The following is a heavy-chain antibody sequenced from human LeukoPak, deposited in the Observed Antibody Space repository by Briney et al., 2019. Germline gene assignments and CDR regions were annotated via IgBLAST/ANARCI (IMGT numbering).Heavy chain of an antibody. J-gene: IGHJ4*02. D-gene: IGHD1-26*01. V-gene: IGHV1-2*02. CDR3: AVVGATGHTYYFDY. CDR1: GYTFTGYY. Sequence: GALVKVSCKASGYTFTGYYMHWVRQAPGQGLEWMGWINPNSGGTNYAQKFQGRVTMTRDTSISTAYMELSRLRSDDTAVYYCAVVGATGHTYYFDYWGQGTLVTVSS. CDR2: INPNSGGT.